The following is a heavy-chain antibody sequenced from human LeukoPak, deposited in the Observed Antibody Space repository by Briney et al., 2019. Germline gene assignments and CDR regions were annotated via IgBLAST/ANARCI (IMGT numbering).Heavy chain of an antibody. Sequence: PSETLSLTCTVSGGSISSGSYYWIWMRQPAGKGLEWIGRIYTSGSTNYNPSLKSRVTISVDTSKNQFSLKLSSVTAADTAVYYCARDQSCSGGSCRGSYYYYMDVWGKGTTVTISS. CDR3: ARDQSCSGGSCRGSYYYYMDV. J-gene: IGHJ6*03. V-gene: IGHV4-61*02. D-gene: IGHD2-15*01. CDR1: GGSISSGSYY. CDR2: IYTSGST.